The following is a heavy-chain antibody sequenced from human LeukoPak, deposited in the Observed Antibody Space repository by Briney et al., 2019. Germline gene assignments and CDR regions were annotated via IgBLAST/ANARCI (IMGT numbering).Heavy chain of an antibody. Sequence: GGSLRLSCAASGFIFSSCAMSWVRQVPGKGLEWASSISSSSSYVYYADSVKGRFTISRDNAKNSLFLQMNSLTVEDTAVYYCARGSDHFDYWGQGTLVTVSS. J-gene: IGHJ4*02. CDR1: GFIFSSCA. CDR2: ISSSSSYV. CDR3: ARGSDHFDY. V-gene: IGHV3-21*01.